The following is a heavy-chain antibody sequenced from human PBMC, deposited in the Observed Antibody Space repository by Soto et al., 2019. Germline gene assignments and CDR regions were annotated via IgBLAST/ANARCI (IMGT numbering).Heavy chain of an antibody. V-gene: IGHV3-23*04. Sequence: EVQLVESGGGLVQPGGSLRLSCAASGFTFSSYAMSWVRQAPGKGLEWVSAISGSGGSTYYADSVKGRFTISRDNSKNTLYLQMNSLRAEDTAVYYCAKVITMIVVVITSFDYWGQGTLVTVSS. CDR1: GFTFSSYA. CDR3: AKVITMIVVVITSFDY. J-gene: IGHJ4*02. D-gene: IGHD3-22*01. CDR2: ISGSGGST.